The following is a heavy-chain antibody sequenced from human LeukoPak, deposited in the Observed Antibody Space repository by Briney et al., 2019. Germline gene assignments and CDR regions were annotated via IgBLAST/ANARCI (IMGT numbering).Heavy chain of an antibody. CDR2: INEDGRET. V-gene: IGHV3-7*05. J-gene: IGHJ4*02. CDR3: ARGNYDILN. CDR1: GFTFSIYW. D-gene: IGHD3-9*01. Sequence: PGGSLRLSCAASGFTFSIYWMTWVRQAPGKGLEWVANINEDGRETHFVDSVKGRFTISRNNAKNSLYLQMNGLRAEDTAVYYCARGNYDILNWGQGTLVTVSS.